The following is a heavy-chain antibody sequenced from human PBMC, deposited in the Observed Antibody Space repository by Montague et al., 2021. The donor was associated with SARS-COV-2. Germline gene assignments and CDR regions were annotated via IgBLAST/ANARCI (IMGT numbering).Heavy chain of an antibody. D-gene: IGHD5-18*01. Sequence: SLRLSGAASGFTFSDYGINWVRQAPGMGLGWVSYISTSSSTIYYADSVKGRFTISRDNAKNSLYLQMNSLRDEDTAVYYCARDLGLVPAMVYYYYYGMDVWGQGTTVTVSS. CDR1: GFTFSDYG. V-gene: IGHV3-48*02. CDR2: ISTSSSTI. J-gene: IGHJ6*02. CDR3: ARDLGLVPAMVYYYYYGMDV.